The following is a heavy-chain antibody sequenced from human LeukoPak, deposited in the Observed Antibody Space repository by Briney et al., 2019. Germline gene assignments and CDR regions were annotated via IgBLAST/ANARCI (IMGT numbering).Heavy chain of an antibody. J-gene: IGHJ4*02. CDR2: IKSKTDGGTT. Sequence: PGGSLRLSCAASGFTFNNAWMSWVRQAPGKGLEWIGRIKSKTDGGTTDYAAPVNGRFTISRDDSKNTLYLQMNSLKTEDTAVYYCTTETSYEYYFDYWGQGTLATVSS. CDR3: TTETSYEYYFDY. D-gene: IGHD2-21*01. V-gene: IGHV3-15*01. CDR1: GFTFNNAW.